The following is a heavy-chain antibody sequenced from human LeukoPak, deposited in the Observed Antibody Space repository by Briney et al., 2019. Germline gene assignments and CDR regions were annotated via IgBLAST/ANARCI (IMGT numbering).Heavy chain of an antibody. D-gene: IGHD5-12*01. V-gene: IGHV4-39*01. Sequence: PSETLSLTCTVSGGSIISTTYYWGWIRQPPGKGLEWIGSIYYSGSTYYSPSLKSRLTISVDTSKNQFSLKLSSVTAADTAVYYCARGLERRGYSGYDRNFDYWGQGTLVTVSS. CDR2: IYYSGST. CDR3: ARGLERRGYSGYDRNFDY. CDR1: GGSIISTTYY. J-gene: IGHJ4*02.